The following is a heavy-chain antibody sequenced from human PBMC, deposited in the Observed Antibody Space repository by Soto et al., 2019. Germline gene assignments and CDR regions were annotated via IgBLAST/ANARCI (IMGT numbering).Heavy chain of an antibody. CDR1: GVYISRGGYY. CDR3: ARHKVVAAPHYYYGMDV. D-gene: IGHD2-15*01. J-gene: IGHJ6*02. CDR2: IYYSGST. V-gene: IGHV4-31*03. Sequence: LSRTSTVPGVYISRGGYYWSWIRQHPGKVQERSGYIYYSGSTYYNPSLKSRVTRSVDTSQNQFSLKPSSVAAPDPAPYYGARHKVVAAPHYYYGMDVWRQGTTVNASS.